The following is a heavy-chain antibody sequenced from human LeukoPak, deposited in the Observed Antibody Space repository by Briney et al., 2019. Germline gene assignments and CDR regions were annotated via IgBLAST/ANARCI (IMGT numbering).Heavy chain of an antibody. J-gene: IGHJ5*02. D-gene: IGHD2-2*01. Sequence: GASVKVSCKASGYTFTGYYMHWVRQVPGQGLEWMGWIKPNSGGTNYAQKFQGRVSMTRDTSISTAYMELSRLRSDDTAVYYCARARGDIVVVPAAIWFDPWGQGTLVTVSS. CDR2: IKPNSGGT. V-gene: IGHV1-2*02. CDR1: GYTFTGYY. CDR3: ARARGDIVVVPAAIWFDP.